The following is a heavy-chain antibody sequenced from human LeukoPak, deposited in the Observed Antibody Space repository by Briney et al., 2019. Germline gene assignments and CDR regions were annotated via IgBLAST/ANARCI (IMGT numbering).Heavy chain of an antibody. CDR3: ARGYTYGHDY. CDR2: ISGASTT. CDR1: GFTFSHYS. J-gene: IGHJ4*02. V-gene: IGHV3-48*02. Sequence: GGSLRLSCAASGFTFSHYSMNWVRQAPGKGLEWASYISGASTTYTADSVKGRFTISRDNAKNSLYLQMNSLRDEDTAVYYCARGYTYGHDYWGQGTLVTVSS. D-gene: IGHD5-18*01.